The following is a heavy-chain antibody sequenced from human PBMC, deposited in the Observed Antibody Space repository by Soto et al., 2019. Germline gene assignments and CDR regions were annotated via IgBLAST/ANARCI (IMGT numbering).Heavy chain of an antibody. CDR2: ISYDGSNK. CDR1: GVTFCSYG. J-gene: IGHJ4*02. D-gene: IGHD3-22*01. Sequence: SLRLGCAACGVTFCSYGVHGVRQAPGKGLEWVAVISYDGSNKYYADSVKGRFTISRDNSKNTLYLQMNSLRAEDTAVYYCAKDQGSSGYGPLDYWGQGTLVTVSS. CDR3: AKDQGSSGYGPLDY. V-gene: IGHV3-30*18.